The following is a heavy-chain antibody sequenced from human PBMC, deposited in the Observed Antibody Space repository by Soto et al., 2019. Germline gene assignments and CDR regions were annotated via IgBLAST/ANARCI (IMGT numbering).Heavy chain of an antibody. J-gene: IGHJ4*02. CDR1: GYTFTSYG. V-gene: IGHV1-18*01. CDR2: INAYNGKT. D-gene: IGHD2-15*01. Sequence: QVQLVQSGAEVKKPGASVKVSCKASGYTFTSYGITWVRQAPGQGLEWMGWINAYNGKTQYAQKLQGRVTMTTDTTTSTAYIELRSLSSDDTAMYYCASVKSVAVGKYYFDYSCQGTLVTFSS. CDR3: ASVKSVAVGKYYFDY.